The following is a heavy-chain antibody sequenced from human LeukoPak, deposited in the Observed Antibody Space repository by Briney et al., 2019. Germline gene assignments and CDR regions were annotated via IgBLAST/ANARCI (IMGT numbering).Heavy chain of an antibody. J-gene: IGHJ5*02. V-gene: IGHV1-2*02. CDR3: ARVGATYSGDP. CDR1: GYTFTDYY. D-gene: IGHD1-26*01. CDR2: IDPNSGAT. Sequence: GASVKVSCKASGYTFTDYYIHWVRQAPGQGLEWMGWIDPNSGATNYAQKFQGRITMTRDTSISTAYMELSRLRSDDTAVYYCARVGATYSGDPWGQGTLVTVSS.